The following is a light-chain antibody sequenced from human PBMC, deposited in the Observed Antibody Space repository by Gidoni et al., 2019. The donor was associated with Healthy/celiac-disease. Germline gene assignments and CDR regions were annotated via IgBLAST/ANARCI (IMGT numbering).Light chain of an antibody. CDR1: QNINNY. V-gene: IGKV1-39*01. Sequence: DIQMTQSPSSLSASIGDTVTITCRASQNINNYLSWYQQKPGIGPRLLIYAASILHGGVPSRFSGSGSGTDFTLTISSLQPEDFATYYCQQSYSFPRTFGQGTTMEVK. CDR2: AAS. CDR3: QQSYSFPRT. J-gene: IGKJ1*01.